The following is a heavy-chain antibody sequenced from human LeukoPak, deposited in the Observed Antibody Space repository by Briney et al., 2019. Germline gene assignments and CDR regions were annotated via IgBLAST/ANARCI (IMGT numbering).Heavy chain of an antibody. Sequence: ASVKVSFQASGHTFTDYYMHWVRQAPGQGLEWMGWINPNSGDTKYAQKFQGWVTMTRDTSVSTAYMELSRLTSDDTAVYYCASDRSYDKGPLDYWGQGTLVTVSS. J-gene: IGHJ4*01. D-gene: IGHD3-22*01. CDR3: ASDRSYDKGPLDY. V-gene: IGHV1-2*04. CDR2: INPNSGDT. CDR1: GHTFTDYY.